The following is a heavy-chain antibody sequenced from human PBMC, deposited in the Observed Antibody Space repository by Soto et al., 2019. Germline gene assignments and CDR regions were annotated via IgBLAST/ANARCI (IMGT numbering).Heavy chain of an antibody. D-gene: IGHD2-2*01. V-gene: IGHV3-64*01. J-gene: IGHJ6*03. CDR3: AKGISNYYYYCMDV. Sequence: PGGSLRLSCAASGFTFSNYEMHWVRQAPGKGLEYVSGISNNGAHTDYAKSVKGRFTISRDNSENTLYLQMNSLRAGDTAVYYCAKGISNYYYYCMDVWGKGTTVTVSS. CDR2: ISNNGAHT. CDR1: GFTFSNYE.